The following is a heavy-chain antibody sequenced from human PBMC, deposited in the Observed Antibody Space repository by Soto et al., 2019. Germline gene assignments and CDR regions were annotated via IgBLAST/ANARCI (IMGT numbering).Heavy chain of an antibody. CDR3: VGGQYFGDD. D-gene: IGHD3-22*01. CDR1: GFTFNNYG. CDR2: ISYDGSNK. J-gene: IGHJ4*02. V-gene: IGHV3-30*03. Sequence: QVQLVESGGGVVQPGRSLRLSCGASGFTFNNYGMQWVLQAPGKGLEWVALISYDGSNKYYADSVKGRFTISRDHSKNTLYLQMNRLKTEDTAVYYCVGGQYFGDDCGQGTLVTVPS.